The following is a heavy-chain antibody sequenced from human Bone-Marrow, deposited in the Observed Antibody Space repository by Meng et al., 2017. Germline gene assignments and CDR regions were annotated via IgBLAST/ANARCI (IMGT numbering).Heavy chain of an antibody. J-gene: IGHJ5*02. Sequence: SETLSLTCTVSGGSISSSSYYWGWIRQPPGKGLEWIGSIYYSGSTYYNPSLKSRVTISVDTSKNQFSLKLSSVTAADTAVYYCARVFAVLWVRRVTHNWFDPWGQGTLVTVSS. CDR3: ARVFAVLWVRRVTHNWFDP. CDR1: GGSISSSSYY. D-gene: IGHD3-10*01. V-gene: IGHV4-39*07. CDR2: IYYSGST.